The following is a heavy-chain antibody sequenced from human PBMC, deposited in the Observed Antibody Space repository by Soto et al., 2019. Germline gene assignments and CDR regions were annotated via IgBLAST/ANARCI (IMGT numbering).Heavy chain of an antibody. CDR3: ARDRPYIAVAGGDAFDI. J-gene: IGHJ3*02. CDR1: GGSISSYY. V-gene: IGHV4-59*01. CDR2: IYYSGST. D-gene: IGHD6-19*01. Sequence: QVQLQESGPGLVKPSETLSLTCTVSGGSISSYYWSWIRQPPGKGLEWIGYIYYSGSTNYNPSLKSRVTISVDTSKNQFSLKLSSVTAADTAVYYCARDRPYIAVAGGDAFDIWGQGTMVTVSS.